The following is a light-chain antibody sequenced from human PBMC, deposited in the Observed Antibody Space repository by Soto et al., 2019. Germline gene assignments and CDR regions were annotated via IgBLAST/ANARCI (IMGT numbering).Light chain of an antibody. Sequence: EIVMTQSPATLSVSPGERATLSCRASQIVSSNVAWYQQKAGQAPRLLINDASTRAPGIPARFSGSGSGTEFTLTISSLQSEDFAVYYCQQYNNWPPMFTFGQVTKLEIK. J-gene: IGKJ2*01. CDR1: QIVSSN. V-gene: IGKV3-15*01. CDR3: QQYNNWPPMFT. CDR2: DAS.